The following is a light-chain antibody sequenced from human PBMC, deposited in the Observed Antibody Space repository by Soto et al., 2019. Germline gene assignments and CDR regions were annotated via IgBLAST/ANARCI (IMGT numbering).Light chain of an antibody. J-gene: IGKJ4*01. Sequence: VLPQSPATLSLSPGERATLTCRASQRVGSYLAWYQQKPGQAPRLLIYDSSKRAAGIPARFNGSGSETDFTLTIRSLEPEDSAVYYCQHRSLFGGGTKVEIK. CDR1: QRVGSY. CDR3: QHRSL. CDR2: DSS. V-gene: IGKV3-11*01.